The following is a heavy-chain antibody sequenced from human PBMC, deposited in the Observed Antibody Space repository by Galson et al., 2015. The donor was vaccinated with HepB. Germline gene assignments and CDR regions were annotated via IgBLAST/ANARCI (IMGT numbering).Heavy chain of an antibody. Sequence: SLRLSCAASGFTFSSYGMHWVRQAPGKGLEWVAVISYDGSNKYYADSVKGRFTISRDNSKNTLYLQMNSLRAEDTAVYYYAKDTAHGPSPYYYYGMDVWGQGTTVTVSS. CDR3: AKDTAHGPSPYYYYGMDV. J-gene: IGHJ6*02. V-gene: IGHV3-30*18. CDR2: ISYDGSNK. CDR1: GFTFSSYG. D-gene: IGHD2-8*01.